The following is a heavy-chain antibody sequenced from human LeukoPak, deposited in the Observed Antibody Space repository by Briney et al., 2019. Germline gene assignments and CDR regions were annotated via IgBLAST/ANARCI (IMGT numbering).Heavy chain of an antibody. D-gene: IGHD4-11*01. Sequence: PSETLSLTCTVSGGSISSYYWSWIRQPPGKGLEWIGYIYYSGSTNYNPSLKSRVTISVDTSKNQFSLKLSSVTAADTAVYYCARDRGLQTLDYWGQGTLVTVSS. CDR1: GGSISSYY. CDR2: IYYSGST. CDR3: ARDRGLQTLDY. J-gene: IGHJ4*02. V-gene: IGHV4-59*01.